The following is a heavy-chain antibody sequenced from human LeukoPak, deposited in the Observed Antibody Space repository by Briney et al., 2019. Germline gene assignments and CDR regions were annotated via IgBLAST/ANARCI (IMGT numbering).Heavy chain of an antibody. J-gene: IGHJ4*02. CDR1: GFTFSSYS. CDR3: ARGLRGSPAFDY. Sequence: GGSLRLSCAASGFTFSSYSMNWVRQAPGKGLEWVSYMTSSSSTIWYADSVKGRFTISRDNAKNSLYLQMNSLRAEDTAVYYCARGLRGSPAFDYWGQGTLVTVSS. V-gene: IGHV3-48*01. CDR2: MTSSSSTI. D-gene: IGHD2-2*01.